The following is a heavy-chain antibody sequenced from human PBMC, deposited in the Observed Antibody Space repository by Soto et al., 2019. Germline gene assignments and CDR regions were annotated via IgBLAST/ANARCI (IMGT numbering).Heavy chain of an antibody. CDR3: ASELVLAVAGGNYYYGMDV. CDR2: ISSSSSYT. J-gene: IGHJ6*02. Sequence: QVQLVESGGGLVKPGGSLRLSCVASGFTFSDYYMSWIRQAPGKGLEWVSYISSSSSYTNYADSVKGRFTISRDNAKNSLYLQMNSLRAEDTAVYYCASELVLAVAGGNYYYGMDVWGQGTTVTVSS. V-gene: IGHV3-11*06. CDR1: GFTFSDYY. D-gene: IGHD6-19*01.